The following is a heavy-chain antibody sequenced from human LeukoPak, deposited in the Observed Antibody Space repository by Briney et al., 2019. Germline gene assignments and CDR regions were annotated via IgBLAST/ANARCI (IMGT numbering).Heavy chain of an antibody. CDR3: AADYGSGSYRFDY. CDR2: IYHSGNT. V-gene: IGHV4-30-2*01. J-gene: IGHJ4*02. D-gene: IGHD3-10*01. Sequence: SETLSLTCTVSGGSISSGDYSWSWIRQPPGKGLEWIGYIYHSGNTLYNLSLKSRTTISIDRSKNQFSLKLNSVTAADTAVYYCAADYGSGSYRFDYWGQGALVTVSS. CDR1: GGSISSGDYS.